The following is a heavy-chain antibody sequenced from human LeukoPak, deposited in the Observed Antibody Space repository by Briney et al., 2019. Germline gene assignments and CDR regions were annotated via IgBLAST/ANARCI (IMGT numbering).Heavy chain of an antibody. D-gene: IGHD5-12*01. CDR2: INPSGGST. Sequence: ASVTVSCKASGYTYTSYYMHRVRQAPGHGLESMGIINPSGGSTSYAQKFQGRVTMTRDMSTGTVYMERSSLRAEDTAVYYCARDRPPPYSAYDAFDIWGQGTRVTVSS. J-gene: IGHJ3*02. CDR1: GYTYTSYY. CDR3: ARDRPPPYSAYDAFDI. V-gene: IGHV1-46*01.